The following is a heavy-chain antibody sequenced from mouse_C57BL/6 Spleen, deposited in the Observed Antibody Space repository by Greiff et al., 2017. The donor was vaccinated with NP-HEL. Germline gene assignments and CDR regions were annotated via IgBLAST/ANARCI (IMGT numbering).Heavy chain of an antibody. Sequence: VQLQQSGPELVKPGASVKISCKASGYSFTGYYMNWVKQSPEKSLEWIGEINPSTGGTTYNQKFKAKATLTVDKSSSTAYMQLKSLTSEDSAVYYCARYFYDGYRGFAYWGQGTLVTVSA. D-gene: IGHD2-3*01. J-gene: IGHJ3*01. V-gene: IGHV1-42*01. CDR2: INPSTGGT. CDR1: GYSFTGYY. CDR3: ARYFYDGYRGFAY.